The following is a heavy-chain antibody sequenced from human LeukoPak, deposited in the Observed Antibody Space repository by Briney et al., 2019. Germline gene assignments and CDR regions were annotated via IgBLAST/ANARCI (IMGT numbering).Heavy chain of an antibody. V-gene: IGHV3-30*18. CDR1: GFTLGKYA. Sequence: GKSLRLSCAASGFTLGKYAMHWVRQAPGKGLEWVAFISYDGNKKYYADSMKGRFTISRDNSKNTLYLQVNSLRTEDTAVYYCAKDGYYDILTDDFKSGRGRTHFDNWGQGTLVTVSS. CDR2: ISYDGNKK. CDR3: AKDGYYDILTDDFKSGRGRTHFDN. J-gene: IGHJ4*02. D-gene: IGHD3-9*01.